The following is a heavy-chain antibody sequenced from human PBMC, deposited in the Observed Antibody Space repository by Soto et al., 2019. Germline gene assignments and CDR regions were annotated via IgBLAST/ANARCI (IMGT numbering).Heavy chain of an antibody. V-gene: IGHV1-18*01. CDR2: ISAYNGNT. CDR1: GYTLSRYH. CDR3: ARDLPPVDY. J-gene: IGHJ4*02. Sequence: ASVKVSCKASGYTLSRYHITWVRQAPGQGLEWMGWISAYNGNTNYAQNLQGRVTMTTDPSTSTAYMELRSLRSDDTAVYYCARDLPPVDYWGQGTLVTVS.